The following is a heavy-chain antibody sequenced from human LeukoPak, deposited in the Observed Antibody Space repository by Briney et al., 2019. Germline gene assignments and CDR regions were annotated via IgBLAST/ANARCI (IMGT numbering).Heavy chain of an antibody. CDR1: GFTFSSYI. J-gene: IGHJ4*02. V-gene: IGHV3-21*01. Sequence: PGGSLRLSCEASGFTFSSYIMNWVRQAPGKGPEWVSSISSSSSYIYYADSVKGRFTISRDNAKNSLYLQMNSLRAEDTAVYYCARRGFCSSTSCYGSPDYWGQGTLVTVSS. D-gene: IGHD2-2*01. CDR2: ISSSSSYI. CDR3: ARRGFCSSTSCYGSPDY.